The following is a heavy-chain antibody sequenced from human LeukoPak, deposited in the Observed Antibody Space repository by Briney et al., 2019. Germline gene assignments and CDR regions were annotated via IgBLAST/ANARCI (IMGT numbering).Heavy chain of an antibody. V-gene: IGHV3-7*01. CDR1: GFTFSSYW. CDR2: IKQDGSEK. J-gene: IGHJ4*02. CDR3: ARWAFCSSTSCRYFDY. D-gene: IGHD2-2*01. Sequence: GGSLRLSCAASGFTFSSYWMSWVRQAPGKGLEWVANIKQDGSEKYYVDSVKGRFTISRDNAKNSLYLQMNSLRAEDTAVYYCARWAFCSSTSCRYFDYWGQGTLVTVSS.